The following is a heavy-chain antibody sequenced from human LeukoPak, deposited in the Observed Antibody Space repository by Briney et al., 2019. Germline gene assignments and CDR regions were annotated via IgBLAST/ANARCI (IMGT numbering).Heavy chain of an antibody. CDR3: ATSRGYTYGYRAPELPPSPVD. D-gene: IGHD5-18*01. J-gene: IGHJ4*02. CDR2: ISSGSTDI. CDR1: GFTFSSYG. Sequence: PGGSLRLSCAASGFTFSSYGMSWVRQAPGKGLEWVSSISSGSTDIYYGDSVKGRFTISRDNAKNSLYLQMNSLRAEDTAMYYCATSRGYTYGYRAPELPPSPVDWGQGTLVTVSS. V-gene: IGHV3-21*01.